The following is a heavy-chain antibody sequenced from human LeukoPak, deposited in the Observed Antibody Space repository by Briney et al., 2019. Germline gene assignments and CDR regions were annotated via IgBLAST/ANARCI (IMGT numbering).Heavy chain of an antibody. D-gene: IGHD3-22*01. CDR1: GYTFTSYD. V-gene: IGHV1-8*01. Sequence: ASVKVSCKASGYTFTSYDINWVRQATGQGLEWMEWMNPNSGNTGYAQKFQGRVTMTRNTSISTAYMELSSLRSEDTAVYYCARVNYDSSGYHPLGHWGQGTLVTVSS. CDR2: MNPNSGNT. CDR3: ARVNYDSSGYHPLGH. J-gene: IGHJ4*02.